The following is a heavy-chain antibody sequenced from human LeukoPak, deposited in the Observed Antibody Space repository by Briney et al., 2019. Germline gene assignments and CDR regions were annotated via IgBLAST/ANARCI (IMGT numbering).Heavy chain of an antibody. D-gene: IGHD6-13*01. J-gene: IGHJ4*02. V-gene: IGHV4-39*01. CDR2: IYYSGST. Sequence: PSETLSLTCTVSGGSISSSSYYWGWIRQPPGKGLEWIGSIYYSGSTYYNPSLKSRATISVDTSKNQFSLKLSSVTAADTAVYYCARQAYSSSWLYYFDYWGQGTLVTVSS. CDR3: ARQAYSSSWLYYFDY. CDR1: GGSISSSSYY.